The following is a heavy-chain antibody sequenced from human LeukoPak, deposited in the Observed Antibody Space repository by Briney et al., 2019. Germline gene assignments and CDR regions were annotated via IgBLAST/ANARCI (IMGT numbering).Heavy chain of an antibody. CDR3: ARGVAGTSLYWYYYYYMDV. V-gene: IGHV1-8*02. D-gene: IGHD6-19*01. J-gene: IGHJ6*03. CDR1: GYTFTSYY. CDR2: MNPNSGNT. Sequence: ASVKVSCKASGYTFTSYYMHWVRQAPGQGLEWMGWMNPNSGNTGYAQKFQGRVTMTRNTSISTAYMELSSLRSEDTAVYYCARGVAGTSLYWYYYYYMDVWGKGTTVTVSS.